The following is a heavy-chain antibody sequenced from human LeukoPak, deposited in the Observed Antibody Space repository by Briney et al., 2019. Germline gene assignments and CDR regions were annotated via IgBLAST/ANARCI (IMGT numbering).Heavy chain of an antibody. J-gene: IGHJ4*02. CDR3: AGSWGGSTIFERTGFDY. V-gene: IGHV3-30*04. D-gene: IGHD3-3*01. Sequence: GRSLRPSCAASGFTFSSYAMHWVRQAPGKGLEWVAVISYDGSNKYYADSVKGRFTISRDNSKNTLYLQMNSLRAEDTAVYYCAGSWGGSTIFERTGFDYWGQGTLVTVSS. CDR2: ISYDGSNK. CDR1: GFTFSSYA.